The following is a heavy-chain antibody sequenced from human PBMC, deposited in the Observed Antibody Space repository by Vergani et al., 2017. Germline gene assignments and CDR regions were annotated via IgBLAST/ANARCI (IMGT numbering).Heavy chain of an antibody. CDR3: ARGQYYYDSSGYYYYYYGMDV. J-gene: IGHJ6*02. Sequence: EVQLVQSGAEVKKPGATVKISCKVSGYTFTDYYMHWVQQAPGKGLEWMGLVDPEDGETIYAEKFQGRVTITADKSTSTAYMELSSLRSEDTAVYYCARGQYYYDSSGYYYYYYGMDVWGQGP. D-gene: IGHD3-22*01. CDR1: GYTFTDYY. CDR2: VDPEDGET. V-gene: IGHV1-69-2*01.